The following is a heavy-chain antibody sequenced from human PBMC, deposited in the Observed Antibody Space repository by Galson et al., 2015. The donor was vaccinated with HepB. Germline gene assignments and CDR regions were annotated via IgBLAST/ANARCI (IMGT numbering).Heavy chain of an antibody. CDR1: GFTFRGSA. D-gene: IGHD1-1*01. CDR2: ISSKAHSYAT. V-gene: IGHV3-73*01. Sequence: SLRLSCAASGFTFRGSAMHWVRQASGKGLEWVGRISSKAHSYATAYAASVKGRITISRDDSKNTADLQMNGLKTEDTAVYYCTRHGSTTESYWGQGTLGTVAS. CDR3: TRHGSTTESY. J-gene: IGHJ4*02.